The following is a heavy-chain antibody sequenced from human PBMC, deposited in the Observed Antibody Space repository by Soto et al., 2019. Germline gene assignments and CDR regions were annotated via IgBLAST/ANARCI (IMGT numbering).Heavy chain of an antibody. CDR1: GFSLSTSGVG. D-gene: IGHD2-15*01. CDR2: IYWDEDK. J-gene: IGHJ6*02. CDR3: AHKGGRGAGMDV. Sequence: QITLKESGPTLVKPTQTLTLTCTFSGFSLSTSGVGVVWIRQPPGKALEWLALIYWDEDKRYSPSLKTRLTITKDTSTNEVVLTMANMDPVDTGTYYCAHKGGRGAGMDVWGQGTTVAVSS. V-gene: IGHV2-5*02.